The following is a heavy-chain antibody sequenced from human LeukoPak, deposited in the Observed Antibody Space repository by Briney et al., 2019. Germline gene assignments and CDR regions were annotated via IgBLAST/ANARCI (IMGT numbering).Heavy chain of an antibody. J-gene: IGHJ3*02. Sequence: SQTLSLTCAISGDSVSSNSAAWNWIRQSPSRGLEWLGRTYYRSKWYNDYAVSVKSRITINPDTSKNQFSLQLNSVTPEDTAVYYCARRAIITMILSDDAFDIWGQGTMVTVSS. CDR2: TYYRSKWYN. CDR1: GDSVSSNSAA. D-gene: IGHD3-22*01. CDR3: ARRAIITMILSDDAFDI. V-gene: IGHV6-1*01.